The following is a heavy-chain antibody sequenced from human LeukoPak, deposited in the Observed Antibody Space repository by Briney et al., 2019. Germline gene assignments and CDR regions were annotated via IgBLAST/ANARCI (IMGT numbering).Heavy chain of an antibody. CDR2: IYLSGST. Sequence: SETLSLTCTASGYSISSGYYWGWIRQPPGKGLEWIGSIYLSGSTYYNPSLKSRVTISVDTSKNQFSLKLSSVTAADTAVYYCAREVDAAAAYNWFDPWGQGTLVTVSS. CDR1: GYSISSGYY. J-gene: IGHJ5*02. CDR3: AREVDAAAAYNWFDP. V-gene: IGHV4-38-2*02. D-gene: IGHD2-2*01.